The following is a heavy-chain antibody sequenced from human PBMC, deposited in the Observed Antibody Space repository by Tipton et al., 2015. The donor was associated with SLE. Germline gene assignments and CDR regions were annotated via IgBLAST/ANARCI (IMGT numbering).Heavy chain of an antibody. D-gene: IGHD3-10*01. J-gene: IGHJ3*02. V-gene: IGHV4-31*03. CDR2: IYFTGNT. CDR1: GGSMDSGGYS. Sequence: TLSLTCSVSGGSMDSGGYSWSWIRQQPGQGLEWIAYIYFTGNTYYNPSLKSRVSMSVDTWENQFSLKLSSVTAADTAVYYCARAQGEMDAFDIWGQGTMVTVSS. CDR3: ARAQGEMDAFDI.